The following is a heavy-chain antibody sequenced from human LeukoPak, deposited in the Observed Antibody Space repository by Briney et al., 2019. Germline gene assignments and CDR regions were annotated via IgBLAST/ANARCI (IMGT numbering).Heavy chain of an antibody. J-gene: IGHJ4*02. CDR3: TKEGRSLQTY. V-gene: IGHV3-7*03. D-gene: IGHD5-24*01. Sequence: GGSLRLSCAASGFMFSSNWMSWVRLAPGEGLEWVANIKEDGTETYYVDSVKGRFTISRDNAKNSLYLQMNSLRVEDTAVYYCTKEGRSLQTYWGQGTLVTVSS. CDR2: IKEDGTET. CDR1: GFMFSSNW.